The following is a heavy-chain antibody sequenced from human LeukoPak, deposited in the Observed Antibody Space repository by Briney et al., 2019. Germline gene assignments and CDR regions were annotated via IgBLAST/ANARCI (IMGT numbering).Heavy chain of an antibody. D-gene: IGHD3-22*01. CDR2: ISYDGSNK. J-gene: IGHJ4*02. V-gene: IGHV3-30*18. CDR1: GFTFSSYG. CDR3: AKSGYYKYYFDY. Sequence: GRSLRLSCAASGFTFSSYGMHWFRQAPGKGLEWVAVISYDGSNKYYADSVKGRFTISRDNSKNTLYLQMNSLRAEDTAVYYCAKSGYYKYYFDYWGQGTLVTVSS.